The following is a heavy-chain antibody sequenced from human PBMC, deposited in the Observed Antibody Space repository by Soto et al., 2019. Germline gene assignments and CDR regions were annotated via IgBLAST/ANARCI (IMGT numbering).Heavy chain of an antibody. CDR1: GGSISSYY. V-gene: IGHV4-4*07. CDR3: ARGPTPLLVGAQYYFDY. CDR2: IYTSGST. D-gene: IGHD1-26*01. J-gene: IGHJ4*02. Sequence: SETLSLTCTVSGGSISSYYWSWIRQPAGKGLEWIGRIYTSGSTNYNPHLKSRVTMSVDTSKNQFPLKLSSVTAADTAVYYCARGPTPLLVGAQYYFDYWGQGTLVTVSS.